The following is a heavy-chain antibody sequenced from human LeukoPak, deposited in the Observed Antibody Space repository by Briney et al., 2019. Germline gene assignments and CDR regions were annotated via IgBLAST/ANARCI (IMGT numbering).Heavy chain of an antibody. CDR1: GFTFSSYA. D-gene: IGHD2-2*01. CDR2: ISGSGGST. J-gene: IGHJ4*02. Sequence: GGSLRLSCAASGFTFSSYAMSWVRQAPGKGLEWVSAISGSGGSTYYADSVKGRFTISRDNSKNTLYLQMNSLRAEDTAVYYCAKLNWDIVVVPAAAYYFDYWGQGTLVTVSS. CDR3: AKLNWDIVVVPAAAYYFDY. V-gene: IGHV3-23*01.